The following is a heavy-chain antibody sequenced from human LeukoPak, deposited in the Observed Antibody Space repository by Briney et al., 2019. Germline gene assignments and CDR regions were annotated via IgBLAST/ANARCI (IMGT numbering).Heavy chain of an antibody. CDR3: ARDRGPYFDY. CDR2: ISTSSSTI. V-gene: IGHV3-48*01. J-gene: IGHJ4*02. Sequence: GGSLRLSCAASGFTFSVHSMNWVRQAPGKGLEWVSYISTSSSTIYYADSVKGRFTISRDNAKNSLFLQMNSLRAEDTAMYYCARDRGPYFDYWGQGTLVTVS. CDR1: GFTFSVHS.